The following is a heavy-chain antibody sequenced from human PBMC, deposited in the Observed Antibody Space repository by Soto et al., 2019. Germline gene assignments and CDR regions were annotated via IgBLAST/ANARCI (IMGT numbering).Heavy chain of an antibody. CDR3: AGSPGSPQGESSNGIDF. D-gene: IGHD1-26*01. CDR2: FDPEDGET. V-gene: IGHV1-24*01. J-gene: IGHJ6*02. Sequence: DSEKVSCKVSGYTLTELSMHWVRQAPGKGLEWMGGFDPEDGETIYAQKFQGRVTMTENTSTDTAYMVLSSLRSEDTAVYYCAGSPGSPQGESSNGIDFWGQGTTVTVSS. CDR1: GYTLTELS.